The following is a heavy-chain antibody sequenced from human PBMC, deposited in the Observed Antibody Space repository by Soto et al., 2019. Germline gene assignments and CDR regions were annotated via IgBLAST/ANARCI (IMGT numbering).Heavy chain of an antibody. CDR3: ARGIKNYYGVDV. J-gene: IGHJ6*02. V-gene: IGHV3-74*01. CDR1: GFTFTSYW. Sequence: PGGSLRLSCAASGFTFTSYWVHWVRQAPGKGLVWVSRINSGGTTANYADSVTGRFTISRDNAKNTVYLQMNSLRVEDTAVYYCARGIKNYYGVDVWGQGTTVTVSS. CDR2: INSGGTTA.